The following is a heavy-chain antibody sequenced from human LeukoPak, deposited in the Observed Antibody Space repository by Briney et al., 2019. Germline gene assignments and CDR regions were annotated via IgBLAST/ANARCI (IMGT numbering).Heavy chain of an antibody. CDR2: ISSCSSFI. J-gene: IGHJ4*02. Sequence: GGALRLSCAASGFSFSTYTMNWVRQAPGKGLEWVPPISSCSSFISEAASVKGRFTISRDNAKISLHLQMNSLRAEDTAVYYCARDDEYYFDYWGQGTLVTVSS. V-gene: IGHV3-21*01. CDR3: ARDDEYYFDY. CDR1: GFSFSTYT.